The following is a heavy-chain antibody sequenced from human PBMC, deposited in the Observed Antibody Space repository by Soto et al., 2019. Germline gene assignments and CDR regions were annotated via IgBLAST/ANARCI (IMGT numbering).Heavy chain of an antibody. J-gene: IGHJ6*02. Sequence: GGSLRLSCAASGFTFSNAWMNWARQAPGKGLEWVGRIKSKADGGTADYATPVKGRFTISRDDSKNMVYLQMNSLRDDDTGVYYCTTDTVVVGVTTYYYAMDVWGQGTTVTVSS. CDR2: IKSKADGGTA. CDR3: TTDTVVVGVTTYYYAMDV. CDR1: GFTFSNAW. V-gene: IGHV3-15*07. D-gene: IGHD2-15*01.